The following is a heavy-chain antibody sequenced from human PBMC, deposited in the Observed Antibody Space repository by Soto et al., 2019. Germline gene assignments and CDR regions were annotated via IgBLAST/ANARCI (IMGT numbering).Heavy chain of an antibody. CDR3: ARANWNYDGPLNYYYYGMDV. J-gene: IGHJ6*02. CDR1: GYTFTNYA. Sequence: GASVKVSCKASGYTFTNYAIHWVRQAPGQRLEWMGWINAGNGNTKYSQNFQGRVTITRDTSVSTVYMEVSRLRSDDTAVYYCARANWNYDGPLNYYYYGMDVWGQGTTVTVSS. D-gene: IGHD1-7*01. V-gene: IGHV1-3*01. CDR2: INAGNGNT.